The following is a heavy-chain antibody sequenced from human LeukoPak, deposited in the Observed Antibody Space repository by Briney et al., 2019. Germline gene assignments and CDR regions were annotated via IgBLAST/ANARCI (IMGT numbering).Heavy chain of an antibody. J-gene: IGHJ6*04. D-gene: IGHD3-10*01. Sequence: GGSLRLSCAASGFTVSSNYMSWVRQAPGKGLEWVSVIYSGGSTYYSDSVKGRFTISRHNSKNTLYLQMNSLRAEDTAVYYCARVKVTMVRGVTMGYYYYGMDVWGKGTTVTVSS. CDR3: ARVKVTMVRGVTMGYYYYGMDV. V-gene: IGHV3-53*04. CDR2: IYSGGST. CDR1: GFTVSSNY.